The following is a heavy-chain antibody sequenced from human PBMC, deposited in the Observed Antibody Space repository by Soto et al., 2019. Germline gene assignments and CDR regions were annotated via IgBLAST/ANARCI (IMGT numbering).Heavy chain of an antibody. D-gene: IGHD3-22*01. J-gene: IGHJ6*02. CDR1: GYTFTRNG. V-gene: IGHV1-18*01. CDR3: VKDRDSNSWPSRDV. CDR2: ISPKSGSI. Sequence: QVHLVQSGAEVKKPGASVNVSCKTSGYTFTRNGISWVRQAPGQGLEWMGGISPKSGSIKYAQKFHGRDIMTPDASASAAYMELRSLRSDDTAVYYCVKDRDSNSWPSRDVWGPGTTVTVS.